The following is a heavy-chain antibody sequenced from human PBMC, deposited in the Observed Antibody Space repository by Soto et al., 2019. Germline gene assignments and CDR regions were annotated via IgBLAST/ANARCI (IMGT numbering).Heavy chain of an antibody. CDR1: GFTFSSYG. CDR3: AKDFQLLGIDY. Sequence: PGGSLRLSCAASGFTFSSYGMHWVRQAPGKGLEWVAVISYDGSNKYYADSVKGRFTISRDNSKNTLYLQMNSLRAEDTAVYYCAKDFQLLGIDYWGQGTLVTVSS. CDR2: ISYDGSNK. V-gene: IGHV3-30*18. D-gene: IGHD2-2*01. J-gene: IGHJ4*02.